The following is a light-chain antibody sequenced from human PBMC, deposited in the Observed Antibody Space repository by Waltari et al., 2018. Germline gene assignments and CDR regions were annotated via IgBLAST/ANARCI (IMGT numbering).Light chain of an antibody. Sequence: EIVLTQSPGPLSVSPGERATLSCRASQSVSSSYLAWYQQKPGQAPRLLIYGASSRATGIPDRFSGSGSGTAFTLTISRLEPEDFAVYYCQQYGDSPWTFGQGTKVEIK. V-gene: IGKV3-20*01. CDR2: GAS. CDR3: QQYGDSPWT. CDR1: QSVSSSY. J-gene: IGKJ1*01.